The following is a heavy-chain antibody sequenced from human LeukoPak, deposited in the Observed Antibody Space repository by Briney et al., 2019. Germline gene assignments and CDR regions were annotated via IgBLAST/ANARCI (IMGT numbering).Heavy chain of an antibody. CDR1: GFTFGDYA. CDR3: TRDGLDYYGSGSYREIGLDY. D-gene: IGHD3-10*01. CDR2: IRSKAYGGTT. V-gene: IGHV3-49*04. J-gene: IGHJ4*02. Sequence: GGSLRLSCTASGFTFGDYAMSWVRQAPGKGLEWVGFIRSKAYGGTTEYAASVKGRFTISRDDSKSIAYLQMNSLKTEDTAVYYCTRDGLDYYGSGSYREIGLDYWDQGTLVTVSS.